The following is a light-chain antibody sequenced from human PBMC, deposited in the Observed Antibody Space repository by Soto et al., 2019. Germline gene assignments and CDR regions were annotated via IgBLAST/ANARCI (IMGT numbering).Light chain of an antibody. CDR1: RSTIGSNP. Sequence: QSVLTQPPSASGTPGQGVTISCSGSRSTIGSNPVQWYHQLPGTAPKLLIYNNNQRPSGVPDRFSGSKSGTSASLAISGRLSGDEADYYCGTWDDTLCGLGFGGGSKGTVL. CDR2: NNN. J-gene: IGLJ2*01. CDR3: GTWDDTLCGLG. V-gene: IGLV1-44*01.